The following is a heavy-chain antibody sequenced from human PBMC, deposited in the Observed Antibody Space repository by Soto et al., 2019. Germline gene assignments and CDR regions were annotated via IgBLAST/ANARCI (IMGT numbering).Heavy chain of an antibody. J-gene: IGHJ4*02. Sequence: QITLKESGPTLVKPTQTLTLTCTFSGSSLSTSGVGVGWIRQPPGKALEWLALIYWDDDKRYSPSLKSRLTFTKDTSKNQVVLTMTNMDPVDTATYYCAHIRGSYYLDYWGQGTLVTVSS. D-gene: IGHD1-26*01. CDR3: AHIRGSYYLDY. CDR2: IYWDDDK. V-gene: IGHV2-5*02. CDR1: GSSLSTSGVG.